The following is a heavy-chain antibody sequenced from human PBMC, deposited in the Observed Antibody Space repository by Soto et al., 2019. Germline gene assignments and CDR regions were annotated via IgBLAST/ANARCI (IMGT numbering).Heavy chain of an antibody. J-gene: IGHJ6*02. D-gene: IGHD2-2*02. CDR1: GYTFTSYD. CDR2: MNPNSGNT. Sequence: ASVKVSCKASGYTFTSYDINWVRQATGQGLEWMGWMNPNSGNTGYAQKFQGRATMTRNTSISTAYMELSSLRSEDTAVYYCARWGGCSSTSCYTPYSYYGMDVWGQGTTVTVSS. CDR3: ARWGGCSSTSCYTPYSYYGMDV. V-gene: IGHV1-8*01.